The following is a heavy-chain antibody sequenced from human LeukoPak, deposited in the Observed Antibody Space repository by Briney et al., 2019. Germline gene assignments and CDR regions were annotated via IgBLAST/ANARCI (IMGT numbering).Heavy chain of an antibody. V-gene: IGHV3-43*02. CDR3: AKESGKFDY. CDR2: ISGDGVST. J-gene: IGHJ4*02. CDR1: GLPIADSA. Sequence: PGGSLRLSCVAFGLPIADSAMHWVRQAPGKGLEWVSLISGDGVSTFYADSVKGRFSISRDNSKNSLYLEMNSLRTEDAAMYYCAKESGKFDYWGQGTLVAVSS.